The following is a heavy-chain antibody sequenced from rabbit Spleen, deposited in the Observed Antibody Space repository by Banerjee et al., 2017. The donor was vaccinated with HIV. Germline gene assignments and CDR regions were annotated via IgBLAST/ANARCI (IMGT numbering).Heavy chain of an antibody. CDR1: GFSFSSRYY. Sequence: QSLEESGGDLVKPGTSLTLTCTASGFSFSSRYYMCWVRQAPGKGLEWISCIAGSGSGFTYSATWATGRFTCSKTSSTTVTLQMTSLTAADTATYFCARDTSSSFSSYGMDLWGPGTLVTVS. V-gene: IGHV1S40*01. J-gene: IGHJ6*01. CDR3: ARDTSSSFSSYGMDL. D-gene: IGHD1-1*01. CDR2: IAGSGSGFT.